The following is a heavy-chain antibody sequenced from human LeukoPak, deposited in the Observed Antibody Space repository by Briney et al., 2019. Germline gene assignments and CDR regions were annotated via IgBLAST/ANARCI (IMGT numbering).Heavy chain of an antibody. Sequence: ASVKVSCKASGYTFTGYYMHWVRQAPGQGLEWMGWINPNSGGTNYAQKFQGRVIMTRDTSISTAYMELSRLRSDDTAVYYCARDLAALCRTNGVCYTVDPWGQGTLVTVSS. CDR3: ARDLAALCRTNGVCYTVDP. CDR1: GYTFTGYY. D-gene: IGHD2-8*01. V-gene: IGHV1-2*02. J-gene: IGHJ5*02. CDR2: INPNSGGT.